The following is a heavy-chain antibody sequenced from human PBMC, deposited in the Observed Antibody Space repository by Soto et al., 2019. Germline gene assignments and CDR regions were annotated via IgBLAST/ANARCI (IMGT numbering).Heavy chain of an antibody. CDR1: GFTFSSYS. V-gene: IGHV3-48*02. CDR2: ISSSSSTI. D-gene: IGHD3-10*01. Sequence: QPGGSLRLSCAASGFTFSSYSMNWVRQAPGKGLEWVSYISSSSSTIYYADSVKGRFTISRDNAKNSLYLQMNSLRDEDTAVYYCARDLGGLLWFGESGYYYGMDVWGQGTTVTVSS. CDR3: ARDLGGLLWFGESGYYYGMDV. J-gene: IGHJ6*02.